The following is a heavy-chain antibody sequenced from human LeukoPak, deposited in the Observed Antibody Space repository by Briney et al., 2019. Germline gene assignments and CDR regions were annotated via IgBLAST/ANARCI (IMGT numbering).Heavy chain of an antibody. D-gene: IGHD4-17*01. V-gene: IGHV1-46*01. Sequence: VASVKVSCKASGYTFTSYYMHWVRQAPGQGLEWMGIINPSGGSTSYAQKFQGRVTMTRDTSTSTVYMELSSLRSEDTAVYYCARDSLTTVTTHVPFDYWGQGTVVTVSS. CDR2: INPSGGST. CDR3: ARDSLTTVTTHVPFDY. J-gene: IGHJ4*02. CDR1: GYTFTSYY.